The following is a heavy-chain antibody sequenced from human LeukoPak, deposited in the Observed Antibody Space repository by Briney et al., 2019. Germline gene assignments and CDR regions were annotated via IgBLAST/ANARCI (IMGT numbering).Heavy chain of an antibody. CDR2: ISGSGGST. CDR1: GFTFSSYA. J-gene: IGHJ4*02. CDR3: AKALRGEKYPSSKTLDY. V-gene: IGHV3-23*01. Sequence: PGGSLRLSCAASGFTFSSYAMSWVRQAPGKGLEWVSAISGSGGSTYYADSVKGRFTISRDNSKNTLYLQMNSLRAEDTAVYYCAKALRGEKYPSSKTLDYWGQGTLVTVSS. D-gene: IGHD2-2*01.